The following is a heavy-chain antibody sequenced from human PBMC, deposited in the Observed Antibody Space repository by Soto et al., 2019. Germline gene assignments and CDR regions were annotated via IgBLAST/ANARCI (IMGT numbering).Heavy chain of an antibody. CDR2: ISGSGGST. J-gene: IGHJ5*02. Sequence: GGSLRLSCAASGFTFSSYAMSWVRQAPGDGLEWVSAISGSGGSTYYADSVKGRFTISRDNSNNTLYLQMNSLRAEDTAVYYGAKDSGYDNNWFDPWGQGNLVTVSS. D-gene: IGHD5-12*01. CDR1: GFTFSSYA. CDR3: AKDSGYDNNWFDP. V-gene: IGHV3-23*01.